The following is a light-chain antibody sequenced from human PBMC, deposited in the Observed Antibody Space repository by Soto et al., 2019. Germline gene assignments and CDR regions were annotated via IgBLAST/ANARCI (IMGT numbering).Light chain of an antibody. Sequence: ETVLTQSPGTLSLSPGERATLSCRASQSAFSSYLAWFQKKPGQAPRLLIYGASSRATGVPDRFSGSGSGTDFTLTISRLEPEDFAVYYCHQYGSSPLTLGQGTKVEIK. CDR2: GAS. CDR1: QSAFSSY. CDR3: HQYGSSPLT. V-gene: IGKV3-20*01. J-gene: IGKJ1*01.